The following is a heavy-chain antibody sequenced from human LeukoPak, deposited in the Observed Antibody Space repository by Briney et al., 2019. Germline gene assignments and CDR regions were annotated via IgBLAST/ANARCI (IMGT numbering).Heavy chain of an antibody. CDR3: ARVANDNYPIAY. D-gene: IGHD1-1*01. V-gene: IGHV3-53*01. CDR2: IYSGGST. Sequence: GGSLRLSCAASGFTVSSNYMSWVRQAPGKGLEWVSVIYSGGSTYYADSVKGRFTISRDNSKNTLYLQMNSLRAEDTAVYYCARVANDNYPIAYWGQGTLVTVSS. J-gene: IGHJ4*02. CDR1: GFTVSSNY.